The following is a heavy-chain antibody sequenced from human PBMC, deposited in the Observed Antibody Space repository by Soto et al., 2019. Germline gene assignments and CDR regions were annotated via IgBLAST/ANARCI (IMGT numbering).Heavy chain of an antibody. J-gene: IGHJ3*02. Sequence: SAPLSITCTVSGGSLSRYYWSWVRQPAGQGLEYIGHNYTSESTNYNPSLKSRVTMSRDMSENQFSLRLNSVTAADTAVYYCARGSDAYAFDIWGQGTMDT. V-gene: IGHV4-4*07. D-gene: IGHD2-2*01. CDR1: GGSLSRYY. CDR3: ARGSDAYAFDI. CDR2: NYTSEST.